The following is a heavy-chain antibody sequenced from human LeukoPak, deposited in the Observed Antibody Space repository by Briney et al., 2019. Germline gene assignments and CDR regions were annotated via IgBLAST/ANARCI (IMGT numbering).Heavy chain of an antibody. D-gene: IGHD3-16*01. CDR2: IWYDGSNK. Sequence: GGSLRLSCAASGFTFSSYSMNWVRQAPGKGLEWVAVIWYDGSNKYYADSVKGRFTISRDNSKNTLYLQMNSLRAEDTAVYYCARVSSYVVWGSYGAGGVDYWGQGTLVTVSS. CDR1: GFTFSSYS. J-gene: IGHJ4*02. V-gene: IGHV3-33*08. CDR3: ARVSSYVVWGSYGAGGVDY.